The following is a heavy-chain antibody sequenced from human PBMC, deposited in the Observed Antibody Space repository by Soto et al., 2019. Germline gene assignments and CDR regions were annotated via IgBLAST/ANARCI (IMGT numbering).Heavy chain of an antibody. V-gene: IGHV3-66*01. Sequence: GGSLRLSCAAYGFTVRSNYMSWVRQAPGKGLEWISVVYTGGSTYYADSVKGRFTISRDYSKNTLFLQMNSLRVEDTAVYYCATLPPLVSFGSAAGGESWFDPWGQGTLVTVSS. CDR3: ATLPPLVSFGSAAGGESWFDP. J-gene: IGHJ5*02. CDR1: GFTVRSNY. D-gene: IGHD3-16*01. CDR2: VYTGGST.